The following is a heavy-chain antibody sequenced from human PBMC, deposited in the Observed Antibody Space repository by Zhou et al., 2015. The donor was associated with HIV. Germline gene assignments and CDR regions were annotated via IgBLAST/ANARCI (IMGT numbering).Heavy chain of an antibody. CDR1: GGTFSSYA. CDR2: IIPIFGTA. Sequence: QVQLVQSGAEVKKPGSSVKVSCKASGGTFSSYAISWVRQAPGQGLEWMGGIIPIFGTANYAQKFQGRVTITADESTSTAYMELSSLRSEDTAVYYCARGLIVVVPAAIDARPGYYGMDVWGQGDHGHRLL. D-gene: IGHD2-2*01. V-gene: IGHV1-69*01. CDR3: ARGLIVVVPAAIDARPGYYGMDV. J-gene: IGHJ6*02.